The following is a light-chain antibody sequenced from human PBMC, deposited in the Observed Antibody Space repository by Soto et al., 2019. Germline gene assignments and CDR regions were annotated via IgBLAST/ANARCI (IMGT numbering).Light chain of an antibody. CDR2: NNN. Sequence: QSVLTQPPSASGTPGQRVTISCSGSNSNIGTNTVYWYQQLPGTAPKLLIYNNNERPSGVPDRFSGSKSGTSASLAISGLQSDDEADYYCASWDDGLTVLFGGWTKLTVL. CDR3: ASWDDGLTVL. CDR1: NSNIGTNT. J-gene: IGLJ2*01. V-gene: IGLV1-44*01.